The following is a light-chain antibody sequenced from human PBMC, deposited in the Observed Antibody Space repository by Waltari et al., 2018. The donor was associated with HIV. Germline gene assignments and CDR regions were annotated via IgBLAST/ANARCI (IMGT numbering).Light chain of an antibody. CDR1: QSISAP. Sequence: EIVMTQSPPTLSVSPGQRVTLSWRASQSISAPVAWYQQRPGQAPRLLIYEAATRPTGMPARFSGSGSGTEFTLTISSLQSEDFAAYFCQQYDSGPRGITFGQGTMLEIK. J-gene: IGKJ2*01. CDR2: EAA. CDR3: QQYDSGPRGIT. V-gene: IGKV3-15*01.